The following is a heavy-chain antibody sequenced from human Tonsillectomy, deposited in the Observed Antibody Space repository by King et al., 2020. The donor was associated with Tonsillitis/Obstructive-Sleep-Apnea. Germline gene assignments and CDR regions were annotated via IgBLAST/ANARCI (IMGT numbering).Heavy chain of an antibody. D-gene: IGHD1-1*01. Sequence: VQLVESGGGLIQPGGSLRLSCAASGFTVSSNYMSWVRQAPGKGLEWVSVIYSGGSTYYADSVKGRFTISRDNSKHTLYLQMNSLRAEDTAVYYCARDPRTTNYYYYGMDVWGQGTTVTVSS. J-gene: IGHJ6*02. CDR2: IYSGGST. CDR3: ARDPRTTNYYYYGMDV. V-gene: IGHV3-53*01. CDR1: GFTVSSNY.